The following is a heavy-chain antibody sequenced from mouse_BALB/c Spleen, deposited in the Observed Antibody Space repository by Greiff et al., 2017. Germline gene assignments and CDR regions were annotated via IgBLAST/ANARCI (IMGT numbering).Heavy chain of an antibody. J-gene: IGHJ2*01. CDR2: IYPYNGGT. V-gene: IGHV1S29*02. D-gene: IGHD1-1*01. CDR3: ARSSYYYGSSPYYFDY. CDR1: GYTFTDYN. Sequence: VQLQQSGPELVKPGASVKISCKASGYTFTDYNMHWVKQSHGKSLEWIGYIYPYNGGTGYNQKFKSKATLTVDNSSSTAYMELRSLTSEDSAVYYCARSSYYYGSSPYYFDYWGQGTTLTVSS.